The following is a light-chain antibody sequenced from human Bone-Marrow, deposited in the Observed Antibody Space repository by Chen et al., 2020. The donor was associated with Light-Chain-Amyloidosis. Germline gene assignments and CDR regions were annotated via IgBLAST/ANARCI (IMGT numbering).Light chain of an antibody. V-gene: IGLV1-40*01. J-gene: IGLJ2*01. Sequence: QSVLTQPPSVSGAPGQRFTIPCTGSSSNIGAGYDVHWYQQLPGTAPKLLIYGNSNRPSGVPDRFSGSKSGTSASLAITGLQAEDEADYYCQSYDSSLSVVFGGGTKLTVL. CDR3: QSYDSSLSVV. CDR2: GNS. CDR1: SSNIGAGYD.